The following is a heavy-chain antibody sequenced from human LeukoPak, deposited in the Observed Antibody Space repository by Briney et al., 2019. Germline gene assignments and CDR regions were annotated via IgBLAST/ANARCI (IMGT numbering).Heavy chain of an antibody. V-gene: IGHV4-4*02. CDR1: GGSISSSNW. Sequence: SETLSLTCAVSGGSISSSNWWSWVRQPPGQGLEWIGEIYHSGSTNYNPSLKSRVTISVDKSKNQFSLKLSSVTAADTAVYYCARDKGVAAAGPEIRFDPWGQGTLVTVSS. CDR3: ARDKGVAAAGPEIRFDP. CDR2: IYHSGST. D-gene: IGHD6-13*01. J-gene: IGHJ5*02.